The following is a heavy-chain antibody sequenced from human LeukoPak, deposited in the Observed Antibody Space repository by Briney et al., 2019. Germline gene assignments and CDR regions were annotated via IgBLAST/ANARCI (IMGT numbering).Heavy chain of an antibody. D-gene: IGHD2-21*01. V-gene: IGHV3-23*01. CDR3: ARVRVFAKLSVVRPREVNCFDP. CDR1: GFTFSSYA. CDR2: ISGSGGST. Sequence: PGGSLRLSCAASGFTFSSYAMSWVRQAPGKGLEWVSAISGSGGSTYYADSVKGRFTISRDNSKNTLYLQMNNLRAEDTAVYYCARVRVFAKLSVVRPREVNCFDPWGQGTLVTVSS. J-gene: IGHJ5*02.